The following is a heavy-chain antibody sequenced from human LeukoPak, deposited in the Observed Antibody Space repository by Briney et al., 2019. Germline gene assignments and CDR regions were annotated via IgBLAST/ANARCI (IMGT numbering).Heavy chain of an antibody. V-gene: IGHV4-34*01. CDR1: GVSFSGYY. Sequence: PSETLSLSCAVYGVSFSGYYWSWIRQPPGRGLEWIGEINHSGSTNYNPSLKSRVTISVDTSKNQFSLKLSSVTAADTAVYYCARRGKMVQPTYYYYMDVWGKGTTVTVSS. CDR3: ARRGKMVQPTYYYYMDV. CDR2: INHSGST. D-gene: IGHD3-10*01. J-gene: IGHJ6*03.